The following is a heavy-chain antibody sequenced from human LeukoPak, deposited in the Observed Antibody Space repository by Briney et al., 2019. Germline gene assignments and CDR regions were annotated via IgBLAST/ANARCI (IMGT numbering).Heavy chain of an antibody. Sequence: SETLSLTCTVSGGSISSYYWSWIRQPAGKGLEWIGRIYTSGSTNYNPSLKSRVTMSVDTSKNQFSLKLSSVTAADTAVYYCARDQYCSSTSCCKAYYYGMDVWGQGTTVTVSS. V-gene: IGHV4-4*07. CDR3: ARDQYCSSTSCCKAYYYGMDV. D-gene: IGHD2-2*01. CDR2: IYTSGST. CDR1: GGSISSYY. J-gene: IGHJ6*02.